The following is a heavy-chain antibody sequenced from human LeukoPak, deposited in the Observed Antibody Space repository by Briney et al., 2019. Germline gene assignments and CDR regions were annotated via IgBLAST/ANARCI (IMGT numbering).Heavy chain of an antibody. Sequence: GGSLRLSCAASGFTFSTFVMSWVRQAPGKRPEWASDISEGGGSTSYADSVKGRLTISRDNSKDTLFLQMNSLRAEDTAVYYCARGAGYGTYDYWGQGTLVTVSS. CDR3: ARGAGYGTYDY. CDR2: ISEGGGST. V-gene: IGHV3-23*01. D-gene: IGHD2-15*01. CDR1: GFTFSTFV. J-gene: IGHJ4*02.